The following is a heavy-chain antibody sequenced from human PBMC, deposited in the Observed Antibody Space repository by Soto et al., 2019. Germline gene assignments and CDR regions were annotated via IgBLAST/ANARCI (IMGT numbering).Heavy chain of an antibody. D-gene: IGHD4-17*01. CDR3: ARQGILALDYGDSPTAPYFDY. CDR2: IYYSGST. Sequence: QLQLQESGPGLVKPSETLSLTCTVSGGSISSSSYYWGWIRQPPGKGLEWIGSIYYSGSTYYNPSLKSRVTISVDTSKNQFALKLRSVTAADTAVYYCARQGILALDYGDSPTAPYFDYWGQGTLVTVSS. J-gene: IGHJ4*02. V-gene: IGHV4-39*01. CDR1: GGSISSSSYY.